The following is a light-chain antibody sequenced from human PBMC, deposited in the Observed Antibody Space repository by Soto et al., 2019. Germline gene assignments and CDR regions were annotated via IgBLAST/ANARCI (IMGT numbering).Light chain of an antibody. V-gene: IGKV3-20*01. J-gene: IGKJ1*01. CDR2: AAS. Sequence: EIVLTPSPGTLSLSPGERATLSCRASQSVSSTYLAWYQQKPGQAPRLLIYAASSRATGIPDRFSGSGSGTDFTLTISRLEPEDFAVYYCQHYGSSSPVAFGQGTKVDIK. CDR1: QSVSSTY. CDR3: QHYGSSSPVA.